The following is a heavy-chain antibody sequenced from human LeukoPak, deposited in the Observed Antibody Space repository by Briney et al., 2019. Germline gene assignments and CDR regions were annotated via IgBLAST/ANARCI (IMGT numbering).Heavy chain of an antibody. Sequence: GGSLRLSCTASGFTFGDYAMSWFRQAPGKGLEWVGFIRSKAYGGTTEYAASVKGRFTISRDDSKSIAYLQMSSLKTEDTAVYYCTRENVVVLMVYYYYYMDVWGKGTTVTVSS. CDR3: TRENVVVLMVYYYYYMDV. D-gene: IGHD2-8*01. CDR1: GFTFGDYA. J-gene: IGHJ6*03. CDR2: IRSKAYGGTT. V-gene: IGHV3-49*03.